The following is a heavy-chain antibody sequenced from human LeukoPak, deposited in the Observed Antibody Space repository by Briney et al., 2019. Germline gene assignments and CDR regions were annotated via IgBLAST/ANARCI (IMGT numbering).Heavy chain of an antibody. D-gene: IGHD3-9*01. V-gene: IGHV1-18*01. CDR1: GYTFTSYG. CDR3: ARGSPVLRYFDWLLPFDL. J-gene: IGHJ3*01. Sequence: ASVKVSCKASGYTFTSYGISWVRQAPGQGLEWMGWISAYNGNTNYAQKLQGRVTMTTDTSTSTAYMELRSLRSDDTAVYYCARGSPVLRYFDWLLPFDLWGQGTMVTVSS. CDR2: ISAYNGNT.